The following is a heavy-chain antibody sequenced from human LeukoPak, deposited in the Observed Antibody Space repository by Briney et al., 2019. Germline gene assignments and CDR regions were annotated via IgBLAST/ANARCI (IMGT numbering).Heavy chain of an antibody. CDR1: GGSFSGYY. Sequence: SETLSLTCAVYGGSFSGYYWSWIRQPPGKGLEWIGEINHSGSTNYNPSLNSRVTISVDTSKNQFSLKLSSVTAADTAVYYCARAGKAAAGKDYWGQGTLVTVSS. D-gene: IGHD6-13*01. CDR3: ARAGKAAAGKDY. J-gene: IGHJ4*02. CDR2: INHSGST. V-gene: IGHV4-34*01.